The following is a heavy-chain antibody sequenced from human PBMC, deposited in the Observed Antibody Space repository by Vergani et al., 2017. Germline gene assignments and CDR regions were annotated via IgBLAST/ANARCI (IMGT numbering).Heavy chain of an antibody. Sequence: EVELVQSGPEMRKPGESVKISCKGSEYSFGNYWIGWVRQMPVKGLEWMGIIYPADSDTRYSPSFQGQVTISADKSISTAFLQWDSLKASDTALYYCARHTTYTDSWGQGTLVTVSS. J-gene: IGHJ4*02. CDR3: ARHTTYTDS. D-gene: IGHD1-1*01. V-gene: IGHV5-51*01. CDR2: IYPADSDT. CDR1: EYSFGNYW.